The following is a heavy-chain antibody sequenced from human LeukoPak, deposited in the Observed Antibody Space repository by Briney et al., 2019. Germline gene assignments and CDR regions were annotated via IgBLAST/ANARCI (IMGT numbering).Heavy chain of an antibody. CDR2: IIPIFGTA. J-gene: IGHJ4*02. D-gene: IGHD3-3*01. V-gene: IGHV1-69*05. CDR1: GGTFSSYA. CDR3: ARDHLDFWSGYYQAY. Sequence: ASVEVSCKASGGTFSSYAISWVRQAPGQGLEWMGGIIPIFGTANYAQKFQGRVTVTTDESTSTAYMELSSLRSEDTAVYYCARDHLDFWSGYYQAYWGQGTLVTVSS.